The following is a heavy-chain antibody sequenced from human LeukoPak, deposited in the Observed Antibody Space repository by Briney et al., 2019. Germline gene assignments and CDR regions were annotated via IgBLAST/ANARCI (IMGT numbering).Heavy chain of an antibody. D-gene: IGHD2-15*01. CDR3: ARRPRYCSGGSCLSLFDY. V-gene: IGHV4-34*01. CDR2: INHSGST. Sequence: SETLSLTCAVYGGSFSGYYWSWIRQPPGKGLEWIGEINHSGSTNYNPSLKSRVTISVDTSKNQFSLQLSSVTAADTAVYYCARRPRYCSGGSCLSLFDYWGQGTLVTVSS. CDR1: GGSFSGYY. J-gene: IGHJ4*02.